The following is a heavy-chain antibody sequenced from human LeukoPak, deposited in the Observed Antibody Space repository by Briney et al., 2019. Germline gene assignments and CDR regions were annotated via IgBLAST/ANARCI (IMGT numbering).Heavy chain of an antibody. J-gene: IGHJ4*02. CDR3: ARVPLYDYVWGSYRSPLRGYFDY. CDR1: GGTFSSYA. CDR2: IIPIFGTA. V-gene: IGHV1-69*13. D-gene: IGHD3-16*02. Sequence: SVKVSCKASGGTFSSYAISWVRQAPGQGLEWMGGIIPIFGTANYAQKFQGRVTITADESTSTAYMELSSLRSEDTAVYYCARVPLYDYVWGSYRSPLRGYFDYWGQGTLVTVSS.